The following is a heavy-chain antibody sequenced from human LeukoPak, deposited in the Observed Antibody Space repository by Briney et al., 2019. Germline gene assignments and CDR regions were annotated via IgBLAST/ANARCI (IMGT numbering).Heavy chain of an antibody. CDR3: AREDLVERRTSYMDV. CDR2: IYPGDSDT. Sequence: GASLQISCWGVGYIFSNYWIGWGRPLPGKGPEWMGMIYPGDSDTRYNPSFQGQVIITADKSINTAYLQWRSLRASDSGIYYCAREDLVERRTSYMDVWGKGTTVTVSS. CDR1: GYIFSNYW. J-gene: IGHJ6*03. V-gene: IGHV5-51*01. D-gene: IGHD1-1*01.